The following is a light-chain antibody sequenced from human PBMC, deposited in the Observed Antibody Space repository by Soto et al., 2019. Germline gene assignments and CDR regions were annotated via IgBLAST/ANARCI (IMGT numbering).Light chain of an antibody. CDR2: AAS. J-gene: IGKJ4*01. V-gene: IGKV3-20*01. Sequence: DIVLTQSPGTLSLSPGERATLSCRASQSVRSNYLAWYQQKPGQAPRLLISAASSRATGIPDRFSGSGSGTDFTLTISRLQPEHFALYYCQQYGMLPLTFGGGTKVDIK. CDR3: QQYGMLPLT. CDR1: QSVRSNY.